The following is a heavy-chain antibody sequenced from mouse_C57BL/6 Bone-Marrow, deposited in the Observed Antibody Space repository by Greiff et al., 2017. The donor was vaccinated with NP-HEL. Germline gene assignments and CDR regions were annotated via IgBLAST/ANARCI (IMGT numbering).Heavy chain of an antibody. Sequence: EVKLVESGGGLVQPKGSLKLSCAASGFSFNTYAMNWVRQAPGKGLEWVARIRSKSNNYATYYADSVKDRFTISRDDSESMLYLQMNNLKTEDTAMYYCVRGDYDEGDWGQGTLVTVSA. J-gene: IGHJ3*01. D-gene: IGHD2-4*01. CDR1: GFSFNTYA. CDR3: VRGDYDEGD. V-gene: IGHV10-1*01. CDR2: IRSKSNNYAT.